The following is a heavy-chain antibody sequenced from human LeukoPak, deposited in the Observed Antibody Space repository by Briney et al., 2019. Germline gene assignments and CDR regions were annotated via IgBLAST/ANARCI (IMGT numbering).Heavy chain of an antibody. CDR2: ISGSSENT. D-gene: IGHD1-1*01. J-gene: IGHJ4*02. CDR3: AKDRAGIDY. Sequence: PGGSLGLSCAASGFTFSSYAMGWVRQAPGKGLEWVSAISGSSENTYYADSVKGRFTISRDNSKNTLYLQMNSLRAEDTAIYYCAKDRAGIDYWGQGTLVTVSS. V-gene: IGHV3-23*01. CDR1: GFTFSSYA.